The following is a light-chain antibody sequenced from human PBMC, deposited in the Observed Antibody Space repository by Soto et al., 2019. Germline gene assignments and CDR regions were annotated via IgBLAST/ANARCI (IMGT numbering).Light chain of an antibody. CDR2: DAS. CDR1: QSVSSSY. J-gene: IGKJ1*01. V-gene: IGKV3D-20*02. CDR3: QQRSNWPPT. Sequence: ELVLTQSPGTLSLSPGERATLSCRASQSVSSSYLAWYQQKPGQAPTLLIYDASNRSTGIPARFSGSGSGTDFTLTISSLEPEDFAVYYCQQRSNWPPTFGQGTKVDIK.